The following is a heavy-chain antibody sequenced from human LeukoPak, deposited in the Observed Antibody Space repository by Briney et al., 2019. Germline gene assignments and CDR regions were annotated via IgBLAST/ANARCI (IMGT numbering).Heavy chain of an antibody. CDR2: IYNGGST. V-gene: IGHV3-53*01. CDR1: GFTVSSNY. D-gene: IGHD6-19*01. CDR3: AREAREQWLVLGLDY. Sequence: GGSLRLSCAASGFTVSSNYMSWVRQAPGKGLEWVSVIYNGGSTYYADSVKGRFTISRDNSKNTLYLQMNSLRAEDTAVYYCAREAREQWLVLGLDYWGQGTLVTVSS. J-gene: IGHJ4*02.